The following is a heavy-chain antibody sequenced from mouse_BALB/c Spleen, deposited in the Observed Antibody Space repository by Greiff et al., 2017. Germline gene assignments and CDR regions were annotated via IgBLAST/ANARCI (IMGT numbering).Heavy chain of an antibody. CDR3: ARYSSSSFDY. J-gene: IGHJ2*01. D-gene: IGHD1-1*01. V-gene: IGHV1-14*01. Sequence: EVKLMESGPELVKPGASVKMSCKASGYTFTSYVMHWVKQKPGQGLEWIGYINPYNDGTKYNEKFKGKATLTSDKSSSTAYMELSSLTSEDSAVYYCARYSSSSFDYWGQGTTLTVSS. CDR2: INPYNDGT. CDR1: GYTFTSYV.